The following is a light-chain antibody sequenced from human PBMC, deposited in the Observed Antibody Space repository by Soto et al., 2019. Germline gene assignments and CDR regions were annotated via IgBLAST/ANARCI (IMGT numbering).Light chain of an antibody. CDR3: QQYETYSGT. CDR2: DAS. CDR1: QSIHSW. Sequence: DIQMTQSPSTLSASVGDRVTITCRASQSIHSWLAWYQQKPGKAPKLLIYDASSLESGVPSRFSGSGSGTEFPLTMSSLQPDDFATYYCQQYETYSGTFGQGTKVEIK. V-gene: IGKV1-5*01. J-gene: IGKJ1*01.